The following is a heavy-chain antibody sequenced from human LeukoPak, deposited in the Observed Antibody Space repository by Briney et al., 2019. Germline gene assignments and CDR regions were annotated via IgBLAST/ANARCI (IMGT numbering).Heavy chain of an antibody. CDR1: GFTFDDYG. J-gene: IGHJ3*02. CDR3: ASSLGSQVGAFDI. D-gene: IGHD2-2*01. Sequence: GGSLRLSCAASGFTFDDYGMSWVRQAPGKGLEWVSSIKWNGGSTGYADSVKGRFTISRDNAKNSLYLQMNSLRAEDRALYYCASSLGSQVGAFDIWGQGTMVTVCS. V-gene: IGHV3-20*04. CDR2: IKWNGGST.